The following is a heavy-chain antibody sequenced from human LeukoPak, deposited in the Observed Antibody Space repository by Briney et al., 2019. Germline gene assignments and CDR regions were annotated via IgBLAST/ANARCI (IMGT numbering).Heavy chain of an antibody. J-gene: IGHJ4*02. CDR1: GGSLSSYY. Sequence: SETLSLTCTVSGGSLSSYYWSWIRQPPGKGLEWIGNIYDSGSNNYNPYLQSRVTISVHTSKNQCSLKLSSVTAADTAVYYCARQSISGSSLSYFDYWGQGTLVNVSS. D-gene: IGHD3-22*01. CDR2: IYDSGSN. CDR3: ARQSISGSSLSYFDY. V-gene: IGHV4-59*01.